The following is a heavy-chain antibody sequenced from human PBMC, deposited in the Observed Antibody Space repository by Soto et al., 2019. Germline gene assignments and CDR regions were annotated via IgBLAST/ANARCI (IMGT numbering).Heavy chain of an antibody. J-gene: IGHJ4*02. CDR1: GFTFSSYA. Sequence: GGSLRLSCAASGFTFSSYAMSWVRQAPGKGLEWVSAISGSGGSTYYADSVKGRFTISRDNSKNTLYLQMNSLRAEDTAVYYCAKDLSPWIQLWLLGYWRQRTLVTVSS. CDR3: AKDLSPWIQLWLLGY. CDR2: ISGSGGST. D-gene: IGHD5-18*01. V-gene: IGHV3-23*01.